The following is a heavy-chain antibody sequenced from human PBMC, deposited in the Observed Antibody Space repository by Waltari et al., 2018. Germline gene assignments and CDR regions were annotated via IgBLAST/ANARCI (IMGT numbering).Heavy chain of an antibody. D-gene: IGHD2-2*02. V-gene: IGHV1-24*01. Sequence: QVQLVQSGAEVKKPGASVKVSCKVSGYTLTELSMHRVRQAPGKGLEWMGGFDPEDGETIYAQKFQGRVTMTEDTSTDTAYMELSSLRSEDTAVYYCATHIGDCSSTSCYTFDYWGQGTLVTVSS. CDR2: FDPEDGET. J-gene: IGHJ4*02. CDR3: ATHIGDCSSTSCYTFDY. CDR1: GYTLTELS.